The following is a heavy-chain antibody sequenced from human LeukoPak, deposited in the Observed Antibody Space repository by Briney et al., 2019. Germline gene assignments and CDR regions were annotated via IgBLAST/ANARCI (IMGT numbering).Heavy chain of an antibody. V-gene: IGHV3-49*03. J-gene: IGHJ4*02. CDR3: TRKPRWHIVVVTAIPFDY. Sequence: GGSLRLSCTASGFTFGDYAMSWFRQAPGKGLEWVGFIRSKAYGGTTEYAASVKGRFTISRDDSKSIAYLQMNSLKTKDTAVYYCTRKPRWHIVVVTAIPFDYWGQGTLVTVSS. CDR1: GFTFGDYA. D-gene: IGHD2-21*02. CDR2: IRSKAYGGTT.